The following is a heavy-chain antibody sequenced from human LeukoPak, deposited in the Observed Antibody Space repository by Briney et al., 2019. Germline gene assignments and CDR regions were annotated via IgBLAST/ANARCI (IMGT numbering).Heavy chain of an antibody. CDR2: ISSSGSTI. D-gene: IGHD3-22*01. CDR1: GFTFSDYY. J-gene: IGHJ4*02. V-gene: IGHV3-11*04. CDR3: AREPPWLRAFHY. Sequence: GGSLRLSCAASGFTFSDYYMSWIRQAPGKGLEWVSYISSSGSTIYYADSVKSRFTISRDNAKNSLYLQMNSLRAEDTAVCYCAREPPWLRAFHYWGQGTLVTVSS.